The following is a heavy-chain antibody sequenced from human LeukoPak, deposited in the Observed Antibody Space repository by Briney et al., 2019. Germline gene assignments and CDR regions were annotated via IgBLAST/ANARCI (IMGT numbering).Heavy chain of an antibody. Sequence: GGSLRLSCAASGFTFSSYAMSWVRQAPGKGLEWVSAISGSGGSTYYADSVKGRFTISRDNSKNTLYLQMNSLRAEDTAVYYWGKGGRLSYDWVWGSYRGGGTDYWGQGTLVTVSS. CDR1: GFTFSSYA. D-gene: IGHD3-16*02. CDR3: GKGGRLSYDWVWGSYRGGGTDY. J-gene: IGHJ4*02. V-gene: IGHV3-23*01. CDR2: ISGSGGST.